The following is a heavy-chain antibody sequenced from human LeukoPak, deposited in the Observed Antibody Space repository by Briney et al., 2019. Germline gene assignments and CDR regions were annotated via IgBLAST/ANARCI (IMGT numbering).Heavy chain of an antibody. CDR1: GYTFTGYY. Sequence: ASVKVSCKASGYTFTGYYMHWVRQAPGQGLEWMGRINPNSGGTNYAQKFQGRVTMSRDTSISTAYIELSRLRSDDTAMYYCARDPYYYDSSGYSFHPWGQGTLVTVSS. CDR2: INPNSGGT. J-gene: IGHJ5*02. V-gene: IGHV1-2*06. CDR3: ARDPYYYDSSGYSFHP. D-gene: IGHD3-22*01.